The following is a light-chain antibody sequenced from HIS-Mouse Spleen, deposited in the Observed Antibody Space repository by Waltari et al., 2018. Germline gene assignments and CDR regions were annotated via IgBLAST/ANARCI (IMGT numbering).Light chain of an antibody. CDR2: DVS. J-gene: IGLJ3*02. V-gene: IGLV2-14*03. CDR3: SSYTSSSTLV. CDR1: SSDDGGYNY. Sequence: QSALTQPASVSGSPGQSITISCPGTSSDDGGYNYVPWYQQHPGKAPKLMIYDVSNRPSGVSNRFSGSKSGNTASLTISGLQAEDEADYYCSSYTSSSTLVFGGGTKLTVL.